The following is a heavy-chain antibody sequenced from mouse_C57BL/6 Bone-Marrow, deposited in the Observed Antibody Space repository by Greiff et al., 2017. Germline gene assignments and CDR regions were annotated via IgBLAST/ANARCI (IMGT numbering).Heavy chain of an antibody. CDR3: AGGGLPFYAMDY. Sequence: QVQLQQPGAELVRPGSSVKLSCKASGYTFTSYWMDWVKQRPGQGLEWIGNIYPSDSETHYNQKFKDKATLTVDNASSTAYMQLSSLTSEDSAVYYCAGGGLPFYAMDYWGQGTSVTVSS. CDR1: GYTFTSYW. J-gene: IGHJ4*01. V-gene: IGHV1-61*01. D-gene: IGHD2-2*01. CDR2: IYPSDSET.